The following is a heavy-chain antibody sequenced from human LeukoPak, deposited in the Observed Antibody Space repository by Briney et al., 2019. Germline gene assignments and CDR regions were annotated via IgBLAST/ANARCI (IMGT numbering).Heavy chain of an antibody. CDR2: IFYSGST. Sequence: PSETLSLTCAVSGGSISSDNWWSWVRQPPGKGLEWIGYIFYSGSTNYNPSLKSRVTMSIDTSKNQFSLKLSSVTAADTAVYYCAREGYSYGPFDYWGQGTLVTVSS. V-gene: IGHV4-4*02. CDR3: AREGYSYGPFDY. CDR1: GGSISSDNW. J-gene: IGHJ4*02. D-gene: IGHD5-18*01.